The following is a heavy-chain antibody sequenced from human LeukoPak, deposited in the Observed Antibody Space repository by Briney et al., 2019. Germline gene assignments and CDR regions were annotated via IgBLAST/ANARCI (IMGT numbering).Heavy chain of an antibody. CDR3: ARDHRLRDIVVVPAAIRGLGGWFDP. V-gene: IGHV1-2*02. D-gene: IGHD2-2*02. Sequence: GASVKVSCKASGYTFTGYYMHWVRQAPGQGLGWMGWINPNSGGTNYAQKFQGRVTMTRDTSISTAYMELSRLRSDDTAVYYCARDHRLRDIVVVPAAIRGLGGWFDPWGQGTLVTVSS. CDR2: INPNSGGT. CDR1: GYTFTGYY. J-gene: IGHJ5*02.